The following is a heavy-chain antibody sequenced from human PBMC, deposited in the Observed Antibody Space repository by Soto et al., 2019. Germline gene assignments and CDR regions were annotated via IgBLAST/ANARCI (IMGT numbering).Heavy chain of an antibody. V-gene: IGHV3-7*05. CDR1: GFTFSSYW. Sequence: GGSLRLSCAASGFTFSSYWMSWVRQAPGKGLEWVANIKQDGSEKYYVDSVKGRFTISRDNAKNSLYLQMNSLRAEDTAVYYCARDSSCGYSLSDYYYYGMDVWGQGTTVTVSS. CDR3: ARDSSCGYSLSDYYYYGMDV. D-gene: IGHD5-18*01. CDR2: IKQDGSEK. J-gene: IGHJ6*02.